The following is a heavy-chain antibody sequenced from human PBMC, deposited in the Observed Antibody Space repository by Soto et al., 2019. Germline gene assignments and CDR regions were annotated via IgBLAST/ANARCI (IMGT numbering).Heavy chain of an antibody. V-gene: IGHV4-4*02. CDR1: GDSISNNNC. CDR2: IYDSGTT. CDR3: ARRRITTFGVVITGYGMDV. D-gene: IGHD3-3*01. Sequence: SETLSLTCAVSGDSISNNNCWNWVRQPPGKGLEWIGEIYDSGTTNDNPSLKSRVTMSVDKSKNQFSPRLSSLTAADTAVYYCARRRITTFGVVITGYGMDVWGQGTTVTVSS. J-gene: IGHJ6*02.